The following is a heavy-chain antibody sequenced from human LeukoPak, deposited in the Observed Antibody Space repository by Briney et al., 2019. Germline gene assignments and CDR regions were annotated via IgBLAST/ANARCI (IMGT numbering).Heavy chain of an antibody. Sequence: ASVKVSCKASGYTFTSYYMYWVRQAPGQGLEWMGIINPSGGSTSYAQKFQGRVTMTRDMSTSTVYMELSSLRSEDTAVYYCAREKLAAVTTTIVSWFDPWGQGTLVTVSS. CDR1: GYTFTSYY. V-gene: IGHV1-46*01. CDR2: INPSGGST. D-gene: IGHD2/OR15-2a*01. J-gene: IGHJ5*02. CDR3: AREKLAAVTTTIVSWFDP.